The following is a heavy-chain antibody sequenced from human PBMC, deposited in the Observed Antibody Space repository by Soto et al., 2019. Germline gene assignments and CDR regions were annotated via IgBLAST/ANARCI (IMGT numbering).Heavy chain of an antibody. CDR2: ILHDGSKR. CDR3: AKPSGVDSSGWDFDY. Sequence: PGGSLRLSCAASGFTFSSYDMHWVRQAPGKGLEWVSVILHDGSKRYYADSVKGRFTISRDNPKNTLYLQMNSLRVGDTAEYYCAKPSGVDSSGWDFDYWGQGTLVTVSS. D-gene: IGHD6-19*01. J-gene: IGHJ4*02. CDR1: GFTFSSYD. V-gene: IGHV3-30*18.